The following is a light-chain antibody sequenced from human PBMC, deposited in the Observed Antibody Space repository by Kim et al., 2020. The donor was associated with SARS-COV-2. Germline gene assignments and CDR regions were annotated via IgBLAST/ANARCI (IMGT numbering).Light chain of an antibody. J-gene: IGLJ3*02. V-gene: IGLV3-19*01. Sequence: ALGQTVTITCQGDSLKTYSASWYQQKPGKAPVLVIYGKNNRPSGIPDRFSGSSAGHTVSLTITGAQEEDEADYYCNSRDSSAKHLVFGGGTQLTVL. CDR3: NSRDSSAKHLV. CDR2: GKN. CDR1: SLKTYS.